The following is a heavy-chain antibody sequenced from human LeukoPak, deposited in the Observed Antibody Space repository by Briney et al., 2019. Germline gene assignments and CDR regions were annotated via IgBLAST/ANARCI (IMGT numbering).Heavy chain of an antibody. Sequence: PGGSLRLSCAASGFTFSSFVMNWVRQAPGKGLEWVSSIGGSGGGTYYADSVKGRFTISGDNSKNTLYLLMNTLRGDDTAVYYCAKISGSGSSHSDSWGQGTLVTVSS. CDR3: AKISGSGSSHSDS. D-gene: IGHD3-10*01. CDR1: GFTFSSFV. J-gene: IGHJ4*02. CDR2: IGGSGGGT. V-gene: IGHV3-23*01.